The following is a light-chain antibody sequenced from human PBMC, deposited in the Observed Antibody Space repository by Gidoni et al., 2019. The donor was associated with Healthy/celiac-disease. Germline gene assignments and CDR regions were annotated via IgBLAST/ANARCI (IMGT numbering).Light chain of an antibody. CDR2: EDN. Sequence: NFMLTQPHSVSESPGKTVTIASNYVQWYQQRPGSSPTTVIYEDNQRPSGDPDRFSGSIDSSSNSASLTISGLKTEDEADYYCQSYDSSNPWVFGGGTKLTVL. V-gene: IGLV6-57*01. CDR1: ASNY. CDR3: QSYDSSNPWV. J-gene: IGLJ3*02.